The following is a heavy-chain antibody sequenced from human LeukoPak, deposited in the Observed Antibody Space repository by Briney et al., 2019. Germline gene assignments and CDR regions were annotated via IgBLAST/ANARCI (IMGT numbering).Heavy chain of an antibody. V-gene: IGHV1-2*02. CDR1: GYTFTGYY. J-gene: IGHJ4*02. Sequence: ASVTVSCKASGYTFTGYYIHWVRQAPGQGLEWMGWINPNSGGTNYAQKFHGRVTMTRDTSISTAYMELSRLRSDVTAVYYCARSYDVDYWGQGTLVTVSS. CDR3: ARSYDVDY. CDR2: INPNSGGT. D-gene: IGHD5-18*01.